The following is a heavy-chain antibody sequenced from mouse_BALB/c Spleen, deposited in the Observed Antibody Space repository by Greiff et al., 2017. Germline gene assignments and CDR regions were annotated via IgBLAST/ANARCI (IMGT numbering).Heavy chain of an antibody. CDR2: IHPNSGNT. J-gene: IGHJ2*01. Sequence: QVQLQQSGSVLVRPGASVKLSCKASGYTFTSSWMHWAKQRPGQGLEWIGEIHPNSGNTNYNEKFKGKATLTVDTSSSTAYVDLSSLTSEDSAVYYCARSGTGYYFDYWGQGTTLTVSS. CDR1: GYTFTSSW. D-gene: IGHD4-1*01. V-gene: IGHV1S130*01. CDR3: ARSGTGYYFDY.